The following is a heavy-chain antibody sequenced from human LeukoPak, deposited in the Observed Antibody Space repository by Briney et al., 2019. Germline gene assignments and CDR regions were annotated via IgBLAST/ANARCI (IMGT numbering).Heavy chain of an antibody. J-gene: IGHJ4*02. D-gene: IGHD1-26*01. CDR2: VIPILGTT. V-gene: IGHV1-69*05. CDR3: ARDDGSATMGFDS. CDR1: GSTFSGSA. Sequence: SVKVSCKASGSTFSGSAISWVRQAPGQGLQWMGGVIPILGTTNYAQRFQDRVSITTDDSTSTSYMEFRSLRSVDTAVYYCARDDGSATMGFDSWGQGTLVTVSS.